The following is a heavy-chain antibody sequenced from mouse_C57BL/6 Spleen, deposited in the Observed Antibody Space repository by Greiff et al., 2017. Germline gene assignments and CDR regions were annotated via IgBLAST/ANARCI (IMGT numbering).Heavy chain of an antibody. V-gene: IGHV1-64*01. CDR1: GYTFTSYW. CDR2: IHPNSGST. Sequence: QVQLQQPGAELVKPGASVKLSCKASGYTFTSYWMHWVKQRPGQGLEWIGMIHPNSGSTNYNEKFKGKATLTVDKSSSTAYMQLSRLTSEDSAVYYCARDGYYSDYFDYWGQGTTLTVSS. D-gene: IGHD2-3*01. CDR3: ARDGYYSDYFDY. J-gene: IGHJ2*01.